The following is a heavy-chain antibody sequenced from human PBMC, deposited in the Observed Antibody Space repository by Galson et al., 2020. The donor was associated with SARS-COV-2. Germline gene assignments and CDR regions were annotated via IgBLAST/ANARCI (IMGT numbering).Heavy chain of an antibody. V-gene: IGHV3-7*05. CDR1: GFTFVSYW. Sequence: GGSLRLSCAASGFTFVSYWMSWVRQAPGKGLEWVANIKQDGSEKYYVHSVKGRFTISRDNAKNSLYLQMNSLRAEDTAVYYCARASGDYFDYWGQGTLVTVSS. D-gene: IGHD4-17*01. J-gene: IGHJ4*02. CDR3: ARASGDYFDY. CDR2: IKQDGSEK.